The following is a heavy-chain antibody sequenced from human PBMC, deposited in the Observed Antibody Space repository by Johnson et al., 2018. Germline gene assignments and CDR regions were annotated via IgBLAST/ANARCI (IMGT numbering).Heavy chain of an antibody. J-gene: IGHJ3*02. CDR1: GFTFGDYA. D-gene: IGHD3-10*02. V-gene: IGHV3-49*05. CDR2: IRSKAYGGTT. Sequence: VQLVESGGGLVKPGRSLRLSCTASGFTFGDYAMSWFRQAPGTGLEWVGFIRSKAYGGTTEYAASVKGRYTISLDDFKSIAYLQMNSLKTEDTAVYYCTREGYYYYVDAFDIWGQGTMVTVSS. CDR3: TREGYYYYVDAFDI.